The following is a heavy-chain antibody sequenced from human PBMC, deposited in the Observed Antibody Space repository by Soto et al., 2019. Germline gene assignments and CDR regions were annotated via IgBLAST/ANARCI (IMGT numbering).Heavy chain of an antibody. CDR3: ARWRGYSYEFRFFDI. J-gene: IGHJ3*02. CDR2: IYYSGST. CDR1: GGSISSYY. Sequence: PSETLSLTCTVSGGSISSYYWSWIRQPPGKGLEWIGYIYYSGSTNYNPSPKSRVTISVDTSKNQFSLKLSSVTAADTAVYYCARWRGYSYEFRFFDIWGQGTMVTVSS. D-gene: IGHD5-18*01. V-gene: IGHV4-59*08.